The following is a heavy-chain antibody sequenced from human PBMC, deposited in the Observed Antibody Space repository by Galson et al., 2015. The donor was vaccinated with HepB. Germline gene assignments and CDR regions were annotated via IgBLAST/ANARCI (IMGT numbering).Heavy chain of an antibody. CDR3: ASHCSSTSCYKDYYYYMDV. CDR1: GYTFTSYD. V-gene: IGHV1-8*01. CDR2: MNPNSGNT. Sequence: SVKVSCKASGYTFTSYDINWVRQATGQGLEWMGWMNPNSGNTGYAQKFQGRVTMTRNTSISTAYMELSSLRSEDTAVYYCASHCSSTSCYKDYYYYMDVWGKGTTVTVSS. J-gene: IGHJ6*03. D-gene: IGHD2-2*02.